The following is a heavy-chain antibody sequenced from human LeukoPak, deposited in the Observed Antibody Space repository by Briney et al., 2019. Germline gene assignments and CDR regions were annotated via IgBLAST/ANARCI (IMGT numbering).Heavy chain of an antibody. CDR3: AREAGLPTAPDYYYMDV. J-gene: IGHJ6*03. V-gene: IGHV3-33*01. Sequence: GGSLRLSCAASGFTFSSYGMHWVRQAPGKGLEWVAVIWYDGSNKYYADSVKGRFTISRDNSKNTLYLQMNSLRAEDTAVYYCAREAGLPTAPDYYYMDVWGKGTTVTVSS. CDR1: GFTFSSYG. CDR2: IWYDGSNK. D-gene: IGHD5-18*01.